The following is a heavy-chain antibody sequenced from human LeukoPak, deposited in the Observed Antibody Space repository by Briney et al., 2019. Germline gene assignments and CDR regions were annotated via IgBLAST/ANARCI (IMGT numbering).Heavy chain of an antibody. CDR3: ARGNDYDSSGYYYEYFDY. Sequence: SETLSLTCAVYGGSFSGYYWSWIRQPPGKGLEWIGEINHSGSTNYNPSLKSRVTISVDTSKNQFSLKLSSVTAADTAVYYCARGNDYDSSGYYYEYFDYWGQGTLVTVSS. V-gene: IGHV4-34*01. J-gene: IGHJ4*02. CDR2: INHSGST. CDR1: GGSFSGYY. D-gene: IGHD3-22*01.